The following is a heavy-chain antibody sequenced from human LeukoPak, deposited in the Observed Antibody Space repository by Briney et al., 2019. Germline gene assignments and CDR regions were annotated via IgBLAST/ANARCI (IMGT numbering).Heavy chain of an antibody. D-gene: IGHD4/OR15-4a*01. Sequence: ASAKVSPKASRYTFSSYGISCVRHTPGQGLEWMGGIIPIFGTANYAQKFQGRVTITADKSTSTAYMELSSLRSEDTGVYYCAGGAEGASFDYWGQGTLVTVSS. J-gene: IGHJ4*02. CDR3: AGGAEGASFDY. CDR1: RYTFSSYG. CDR2: IIPIFGTA. V-gene: IGHV1-69*06.